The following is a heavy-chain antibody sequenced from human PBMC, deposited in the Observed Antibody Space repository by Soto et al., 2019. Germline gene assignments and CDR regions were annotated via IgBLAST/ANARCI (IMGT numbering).Heavy chain of an antibody. Sequence: SETLSLTCTVSGGSISSGDYYWSWIRQPPGKGLEWIGYIYYSGSTYYNPSLKSRVTISVDTSKNQFSLKLSSVTAADTAVYYCARGGITGTMWYYYYGMDVWGQGTTVTVSS. CDR1: GGSISSGDYY. D-gene: IGHD1-7*01. CDR3: ARGGITGTMWYYYYGMDV. J-gene: IGHJ6*02. V-gene: IGHV4-30-4*01. CDR2: IYYSGST.